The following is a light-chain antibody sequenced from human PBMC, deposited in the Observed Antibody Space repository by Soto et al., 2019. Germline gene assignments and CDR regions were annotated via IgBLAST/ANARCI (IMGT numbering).Light chain of an antibody. CDR1: SSDVGSYNH. V-gene: IGLV2-14*01. J-gene: IGLJ1*01. CDR3: SSFTSSTTYV. CDR2: NVN. Sequence: QSALTQPASVSGSPGQSITISCTGTSSDVGSYNHVSWYQQHPGEVPKLIIFNVNDRPSGVSNRFSGSKSGNTASLTFSGFQAEDEADYYCSSFTSSTTYVFGTGTKVTVL.